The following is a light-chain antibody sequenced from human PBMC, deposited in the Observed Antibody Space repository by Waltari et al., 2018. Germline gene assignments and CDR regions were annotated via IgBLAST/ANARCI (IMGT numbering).Light chain of an antibody. CDR1: SGSIASNT. Sequence: NFMLTQPHSVSESPGKTVIISCTRSSGSIASNTVQWYQQRPGRAPTTVIYEDNQRLSGVPDRFSGSIDRSSNSASLTISGLKTEDEADYYCQSYDDTHQVSGGGTKLTVL. J-gene: IGLJ3*02. CDR3: QSYDDTHQV. CDR2: EDN. V-gene: IGLV6-57*03.